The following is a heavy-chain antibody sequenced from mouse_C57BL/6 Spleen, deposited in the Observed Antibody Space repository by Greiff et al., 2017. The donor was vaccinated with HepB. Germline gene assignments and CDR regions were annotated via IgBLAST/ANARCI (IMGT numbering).Heavy chain of an antibody. CDR2: IYPGDGDT. CDR1: GYAFSSSW. V-gene: IGHV1-82*01. Sequence: VQLQQSGPELVKPGASVKISCKASGYAFSSSWMNWVKQRPGKGLEWIGRIYPGDGDTNYNGKFKGKATLTADKSSSTAYMQLSSLTSEDSAVYFCAREVRAPMDYWGQGTSVTVSS. CDR3: AREVRAPMDY. J-gene: IGHJ4*01.